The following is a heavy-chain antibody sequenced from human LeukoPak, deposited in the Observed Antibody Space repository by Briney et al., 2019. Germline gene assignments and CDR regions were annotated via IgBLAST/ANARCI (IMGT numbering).Heavy chain of an antibody. CDR2: IYYSGST. CDR3: ARLHDYYDSSSNYYFDY. D-gene: IGHD3-22*01. CDR1: GGSISSSSYY. J-gene: IGHJ4*02. Sequence: SETLSLTCIVSGGSISSSSYYWGWIRQPPGKGLEWIGSIYYSGSTYYNPSLKSRVTISVDTSKNQFSLKLSSVTAADTAVYYCARLHDYYDSSSNYYFDYWGQGALVIVSS. V-gene: IGHV4-39*01.